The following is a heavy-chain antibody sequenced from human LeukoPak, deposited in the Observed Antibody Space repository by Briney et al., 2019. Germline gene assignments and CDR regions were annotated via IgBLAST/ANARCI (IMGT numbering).Heavy chain of an antibody. CDR3: ARDGRYCSTTSCQGWFDP. CDR1: GGSISSGGYY. V-gene: IGHV4-31*03. CDR2: IYHSGST. D-gene: IGHD2-2*01. Sequence: SETLSLTCSVSGGSISSGGYYWNWIRQHPGKGLEWIGYIYHSGSTNCNPSLKSRVTISVDTSKNQFSLKLNSVTAADTAVYYCARDGRYCSTTSCQGWFDPWGQGTLVTVSS. J-gene: IGHJ5*02.